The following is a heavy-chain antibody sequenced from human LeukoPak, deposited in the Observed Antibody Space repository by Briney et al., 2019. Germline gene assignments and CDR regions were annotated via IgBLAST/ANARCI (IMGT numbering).Heavy chain of an antibody. Sequence: SETLSLSCTVSGGSISSYYWNWIRQSPGKGLEWIGYLSYSGSTNYNPSLKSRVTISPDTSKNQFSLKLRSVTAADTAVYFCARGFDSKSTYFDYWGQGTLVTVSS. CDR3: ARGFDSKSTYFDY. V-gene: IGHV4-59*01. J-gene: IGHJ4*02. CDR2: LSYSGST. D-gene: IGHD5-12*01. CDR1: GGSISSYY.